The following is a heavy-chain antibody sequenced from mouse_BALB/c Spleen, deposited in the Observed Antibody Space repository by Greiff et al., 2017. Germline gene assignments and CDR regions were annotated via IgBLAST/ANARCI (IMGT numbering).Heavy chain of an antibody. J-gene: IGHJ3*01. CDR1: GFTFSSYA. V-gene: IGHV5-6-5*01. CDR3: ARKGLRRWFAY. CDR2: ISSGGST. D-gene: IGHD2-4*01. Sequence: EVQLVESGGGLVKPGGSLKLSCAASGFTFSSYAMSWVRQTPEKRLEWVASISSGGSTYYSHSAMGRFTISRDNARNIRYLQMSSLRSEDAAMYYGARKGLRRWFAYWGQGTLVTVSA.